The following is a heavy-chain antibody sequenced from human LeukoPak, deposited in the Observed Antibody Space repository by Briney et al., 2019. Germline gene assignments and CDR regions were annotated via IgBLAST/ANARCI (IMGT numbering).Heavy chain of an antibody. J-gene: IGHJ4*02. Sequence: PGGSLRLSCAASGFTFSSYWMSWVRQAPGKGLEWVANIKQDGSEKYYVDSVKGRFTISRDNAKNSLYLQMNSLRAEDTAVYYCAREVALPFSGYSRKFDYWGQGTLVTVSS. CDR1: GFTFSSYW. CDR2: IKQDGSEK. D-gene: IGHD6-13*01. V-gene: IGHV3-7*01. CDR3: AREVALPFSGYSRKFDY.